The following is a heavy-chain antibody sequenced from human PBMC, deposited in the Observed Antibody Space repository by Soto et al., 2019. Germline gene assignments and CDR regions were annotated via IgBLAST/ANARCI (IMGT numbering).Heavy chain of an antibody. J-gene: IGHJ4*02. V-gene: IGHV3-23*01. CDR1: GFPFSTNA. Sequence: GSLRLSCVASGFPFSTNAMGWVRQAPGRGLEWISGVSGGGGRTYYADSVKGRLTISRDNSKDTLYLQMSSLRAEDTAKYYCAKIAEAVAGTVYGYWGQGTLVTVSS. CDR2: VSGGGGRT. CDR3: AKIAEAVAGTVYGY. D-gene: IGHD6-19*01.